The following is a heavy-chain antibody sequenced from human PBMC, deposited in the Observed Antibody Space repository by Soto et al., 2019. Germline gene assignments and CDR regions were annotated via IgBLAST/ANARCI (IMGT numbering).Heavy chain of an antibody. J-gene: IGHJ4*02. V-gene: IGHV3-21*01. D-gene: IGHD3-10*01. CDR2: ISSSSSYI. Sequence: EVQLVESGGGLVKPGGSLRLSCAASGFTFSSYSMNWVRQAPGKGLEWVSSISSSSSYIYYADSVKGRFTISRDNAKNSLYLQMNSLRAEDTAVYYCARDRTWYGSGSYQKEYYFDYWCQGTLVTVSS. CDR3: ARDRTWYGSGSYQKEYYFDY. CDR1: GFTFSSYS.